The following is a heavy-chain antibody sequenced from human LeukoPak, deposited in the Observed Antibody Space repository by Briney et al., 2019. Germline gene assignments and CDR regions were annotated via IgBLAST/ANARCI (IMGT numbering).Heavy chain of an antibody. V-gene: IGHV1-69*13. CDR3: VPALSGARGGY. CDR1: GGTFSIYA. Sequence: SVRVSSKASGGTFSIYAVSWVRPAPEPGLEWMGGIITIFGTANYAQKFQGRVTITADESTSTAYMELSSLRSEDTAVYYCVPALSGARGGYWGQGTLVTVSS. CDR2: IITIFGTA. J-gene: IGHJ4*02. D-gene: IGHD3-10*02.